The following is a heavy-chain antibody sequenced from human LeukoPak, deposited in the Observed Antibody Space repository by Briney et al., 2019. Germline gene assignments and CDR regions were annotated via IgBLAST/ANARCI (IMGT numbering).Heavy chain of an antibody. D-gene: IGHD4-11*01. CDR2: IYTSGST. CDR1: GGSISSGSYY. Sequence: SQTLSLTCTVSGGSISSGSYYWSWIRQPAGKGLEWIGRIYTSGSTNYNPSLKSRVTISVDTSKNQFSLKLSSVTAADTAVYYCARLQSYYYYMDVWGKGTTVTVSS. J-gene: IGHJ6*03. V-gene: IGHV4-61*02. CDR3: ARLQSYYYYMDV.